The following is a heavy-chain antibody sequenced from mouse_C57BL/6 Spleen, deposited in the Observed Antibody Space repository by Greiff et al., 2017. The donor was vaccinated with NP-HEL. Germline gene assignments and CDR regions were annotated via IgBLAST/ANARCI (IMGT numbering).Heavy chain of an antibody. Sequence: EVMLVESGGGLVKPGGSLKLCCAASGFTFSSYAMSWVRQTPEKRLEWVATISDGGSYTYYPDNVKGRFTISRDNAKNNLYLQMSHLKSEDTAMYYCARDNVNYAYFDYWGQGTTLTVSS. D-gene: IGHD2-1*01. CDR1: GFTFSSYA. CDR3: ARDNVNYAYFDY. J-gene: IGHJ2*01. V-gene: IGHV5-4*01. CDR2: ISDGGSYT.